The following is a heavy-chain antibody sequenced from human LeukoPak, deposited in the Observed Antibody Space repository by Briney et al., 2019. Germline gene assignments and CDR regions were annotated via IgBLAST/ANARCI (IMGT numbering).Heavy chain of an antibody. CDR2: INPSGDST. CDR1: EYIFTTDY. CDR3: ASWTTVTTERYFDY. V-gene: IGHV1-46*01. Sequence: VASVNVSCKASEYIFTTDYIHWVRQAPGQGLEWMGTINPSGDSTTYAQNFQGRVTMTRDTSTSTVYMELSSLTSEDTAVYYCASWTTVTTERYFDYWGQGTLVTVSS. D-gene: IGHD4-17*01. J-gene: IGHJ4*02.